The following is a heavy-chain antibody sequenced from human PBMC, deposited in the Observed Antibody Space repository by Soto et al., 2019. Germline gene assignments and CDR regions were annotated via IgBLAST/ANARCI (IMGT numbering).Heavy chain of an antibody. CDR2: IYYSGST. CDR1: GGSICSGGYY. CDR3: ARSPGYSSGWATDY. Sequence: SETLSLTCTVCGGSICSGGYYWSWIRQHPGKGLKWIGYIYYSGSTYYNPSLKSRVTISVDTSKNQFSLKLSSVTAADTAVYYCARSPGYSSGWATDYWGQGTLVTVSS. D-gene: IGHD6-19*01. J-gene: IGHJ4*02. V-gene: IGHV4-31*03.